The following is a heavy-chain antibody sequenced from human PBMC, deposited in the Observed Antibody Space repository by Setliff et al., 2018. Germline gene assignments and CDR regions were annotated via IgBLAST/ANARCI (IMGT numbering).Heavy chain of an antibody. V-gene: IGHV4-61*09. CDR2: IYTSGST. J-gene: IGHJ3*02. CDR1: GGSISSGSYY. D-gene: IGHD1-20*01. CDR3: ARGPETRITGNRSNLNAFDI. Sequence: SETLSLTCTVSGGSISSGSYYWSWIRQPAGKGLEWIGHIYTSGSTNYNPSLKSQVTISVDTSKNQFSLKLSSVTAADTAVYYCARGPETRITGNRSNLNAFDIWGQGTMVTVSS.